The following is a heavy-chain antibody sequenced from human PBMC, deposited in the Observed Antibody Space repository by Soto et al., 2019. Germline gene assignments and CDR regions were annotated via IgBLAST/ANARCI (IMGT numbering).Heavy chain of an antibody. Sequence: PGGSLRLSCAASGFTFRNYNMNWVRQAPGKGLEWVSHISIGGTTIDYADSVKGRFTVSRDNAKNSLYLQMSNLRTEDTALYYCIKESKPGGLDYWGQGAQVTVSS. CDR3: IKESKPGGLDY. CDR2: ISIGGTTI. J-gene: IGHJ4*02. V-gene: IGHV3-48*04. D-gene: IGHD3-10*01. CDR1: GFTFRNYN.